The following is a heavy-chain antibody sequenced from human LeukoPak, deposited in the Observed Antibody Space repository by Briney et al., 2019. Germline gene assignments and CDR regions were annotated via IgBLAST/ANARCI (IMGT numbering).Heavy chain of an antibody. CDR3: ARVGGYYHHDAFDI. Sequence: PGGSLRLSCAASGFTFSSYWMSWVRQAPGKGLEWVANIKQDGSEKYYVDSVKGRFTISRDNAKNSLYLQMNRLRAEDTAVYYCARVGGYYHHDAFDIWGQGTMVTVSS. CDR1: GFTFSSYW. V-gene: IGHV3-7*01. J-gene: IGHJ3*02. CDR2: IKQDGSEK. D-gene: IGHD3-22*01.